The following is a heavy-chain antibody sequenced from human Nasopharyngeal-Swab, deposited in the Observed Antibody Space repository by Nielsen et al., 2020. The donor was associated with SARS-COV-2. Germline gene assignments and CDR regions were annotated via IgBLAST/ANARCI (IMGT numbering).Heavy chain of an antibody. Sequence: GESLKISCAASGFTFGYYGMHWVRQAPGKGPEWVAVISYDGSKKYYVDSVKGRLTISRDNSKNTLYLQMNSLRAEDTAVYYCARDIGHSSGWYSYYSYGMDVWGQGTTVTVSS. V-gene: IGHV3-30*03. CDR1: GFTFGYYG. J-gene: IGHJ6*02. D-gene: IGHD6-19*01. CDR3: ARDIGHSSGWYSYYSYGMDV. CDR2: ISYDGSKK.